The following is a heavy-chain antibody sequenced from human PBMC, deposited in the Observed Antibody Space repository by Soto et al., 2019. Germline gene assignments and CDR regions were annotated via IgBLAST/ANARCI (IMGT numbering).Heavy chain of an antibody. CDR3: ARGRVADPSLTGEPFYFDY. Sequence: GGSLRLSCAASGFTFSSYAMHWVRQAPGKGLEWVAVISYDGSNKYYADSVKGRFTISRDNSKNTLYLQMNSLRAEDTAVYYCARGRVADPSLTGEPFYFDYWGQGTLVTVSS. J-gene: IGHJ4*02. CDR1: GFTFSSYA. D-gene: IGHD6-19*01. CDR2: ISYDGSNK. V-gene: IGHV3-30-3*01.